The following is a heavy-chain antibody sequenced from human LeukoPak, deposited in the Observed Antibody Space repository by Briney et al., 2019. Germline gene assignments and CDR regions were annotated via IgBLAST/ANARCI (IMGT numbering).Heavy chain of an antibody. CDR3: ARGAAAAGTWWFDP. V-gene: IGHV4-4*07. D-gene: IGHD6-13*01. CDR2: IYTSGST. J-gene: IGHJ5*02. CDR1: GGSISSYY. Sequence: SETLSLTCTVSGGSISSYYWSWIRQPAGKGLEWIGRIYTSGSTNYNPSLKSRLTMSVDTSKNQFSLKLSSVTAADTAVYYCARGAAAAGTWWFDPWGQGTLVTVSS.